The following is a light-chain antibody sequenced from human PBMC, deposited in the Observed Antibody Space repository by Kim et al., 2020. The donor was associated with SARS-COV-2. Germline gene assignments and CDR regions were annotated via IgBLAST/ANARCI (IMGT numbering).Light chain of an antibody. Sequence: LPPGERATLSCRASQGVRGSSVAWYQQKVGQAPRVLISGDRRATGIPDRFSISGSGTDFTLTITGLEHEDFALYYCQQYDNLPWTFGQGTKVDIK. J-gene: IGKJ1*01. V-gene: IGKV3-20*01. CDR3: QQYDNLPWT. CDR2: GD. CDR1: QGVRGSS.